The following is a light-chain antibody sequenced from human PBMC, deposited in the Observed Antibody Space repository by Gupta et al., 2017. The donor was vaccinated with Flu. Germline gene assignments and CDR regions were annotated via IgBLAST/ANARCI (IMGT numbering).Light chain of an antibody. CDR1: SSDNGAYNF. V-gene: IGLV2-8*01. Sequence: QSALTQPTSASGSPGQSVPISFPGTSSDNGAYNFVSWHQQYPGKAPKLIIYEATKRPSGVPDRCSGSKSGNTASRTGAGLQAEDEADYYCSSHTRNDNVVFGTGTGVTVL. CDR2: EAT. J-gene: IGLJ1*01. CDR3: SSHTRNDNVV.